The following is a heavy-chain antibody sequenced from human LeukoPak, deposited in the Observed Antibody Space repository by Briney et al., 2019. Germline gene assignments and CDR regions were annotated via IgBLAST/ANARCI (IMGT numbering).Heavy chain of an antibody. Sequence: GESLRLSCAASAFTFSSYGMHWVRQPPGKVLEWEAFIRHDGSNKYYADSVKDRFTISRDNSKNTLYLQIHSLRAEDTAVYYCAKSRSGWHPVWGQGTMVTVSS. J-gene: IGHJ3*01. CDR1: AFTFSSYG. D-gene: IGHD6-19*01. CDR2: IRHDGSNK. V-gene: IGHV3-30*02. CDR3: AKSRSGWHPV.